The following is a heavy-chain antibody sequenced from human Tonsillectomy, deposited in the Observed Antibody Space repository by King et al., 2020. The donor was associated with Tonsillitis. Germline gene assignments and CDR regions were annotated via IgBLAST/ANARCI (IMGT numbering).Heavy chain of an antibody. V-gene: IGHV3-23*04. Sequence: VQLVESGGALVQPGGSLRLSCAASGFTFDTFDTSGLTWVRQAPGKGLEWVSGISGSGGSTFYTDSGKGRFTISRDNSKNTLYLHMNSLRAEDTAVYYCATGAERLIYYYYYLDVWGKGTTVTVSS. CDR3: ATGAERLIYYYYYLDV. D-gene: IGHD1-1*01. CDR1: GFTFDTFD. J-gene: IGHJ6*03. CDR2: ISGSGGST.